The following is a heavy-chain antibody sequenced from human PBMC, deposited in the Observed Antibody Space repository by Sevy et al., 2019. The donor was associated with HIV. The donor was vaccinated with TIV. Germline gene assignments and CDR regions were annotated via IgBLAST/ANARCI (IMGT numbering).Heavy chain of an antibody. V-gene: IGHV4-59*08. D-gene: IGHD5-12*01. Sequence: SETLCLTCSVSGGSISSYYWSWIRQPPGKGLEWIGYIYYSGSTNYNPSLKSRVTISVDTSKNQFSLKLSSVTAADTAVYYCARHGASSGYILYYYGMDVWGQGTTVTVSS. CDR1: GGSISSYY. J-gene: IGHJ6*02. CDR2: IYYSGST. CDR3: ARHGASSGYILYYYGMDV.